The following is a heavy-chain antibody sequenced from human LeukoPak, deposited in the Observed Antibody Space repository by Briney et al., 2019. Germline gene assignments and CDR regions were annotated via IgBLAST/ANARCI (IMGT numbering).Heavy chain of an antibody. CDR1: GDSINSLDL. CDR2: MYLSGTT. J-gene: IGHJ4*02. CDR3: AGLVGRYSSGLYYYYFDY. V-gene: IGHV4-4*02. Sequence: AETLSLTCTVSGDSINSLDLWSWVRQPPGKGLEWNGEMYLSGTTHSNPSVKSRVTISIDKSKNQFFLNLSSVTAADTAVYYCAGLVGRYSSGLYYYYFDYWGQGTLVTVSS. D-gene: IGHD3-22*01.